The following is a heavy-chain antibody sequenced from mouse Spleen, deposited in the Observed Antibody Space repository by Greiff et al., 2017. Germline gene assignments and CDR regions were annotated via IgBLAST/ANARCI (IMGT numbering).Heavy chain of an antibody. CDR2: INPNNGGT. CDR3: ARSEDGYSMDY. J-gene: IGHJ4*01. CDR1: GYTFTDYY. V-gene: IGHV1-26*01. Sequence: EVQLQQSGPELVKPGASVKISCKASGYTFTDYYMNWVKQSHGKSLEWIGDINPNNGGTSYNQKFKGKATLTVDKSSSTAYMELRSLTSEDSAVYYCARSEDGYSMDYWGQGTSVTVSS. D-gene: IGHD2-3*01.